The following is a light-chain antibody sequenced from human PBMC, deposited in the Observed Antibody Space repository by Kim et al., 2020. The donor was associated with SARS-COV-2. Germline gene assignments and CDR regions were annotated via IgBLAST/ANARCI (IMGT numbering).Light chain of an antibody. J-gene: IGLJ2*01. CDR3: ASWDDSLV. Sequence: GTPGQRVTISCSGSSSNIGSDYVYWYQQLPGTAPKLLVYRNNQRPSGVPDRFSGSKSGTSASLAISGLRSEDEADYYCASWDDSLVFGGGTKVTVL. CDR2: RNN. CDR1: SSNIGSDY. V-gene: IGLV1-47*01.